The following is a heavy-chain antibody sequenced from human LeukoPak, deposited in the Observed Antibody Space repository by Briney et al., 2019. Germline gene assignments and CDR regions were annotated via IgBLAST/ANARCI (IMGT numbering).Heavy chain of an antibody. D-gene: IGHD3-22*01. CDR2: IKQDGSEK. CDR3: AREGRGYKVAKFDY. V-gene: IGHV3-7*01. J-gene: IGHJ4*02. Sequence: PGGSLGLSCAASGFTFSSYWMSWVRQAPGKGLEWVANIKQDGSEKYYVDSVKGRFTISRDNAKNSLYLQMNSLRAEDTAVYYCAREGRGYKVAKFDYWGQGTLVTVSS. CDR1: GFTFSSYW.